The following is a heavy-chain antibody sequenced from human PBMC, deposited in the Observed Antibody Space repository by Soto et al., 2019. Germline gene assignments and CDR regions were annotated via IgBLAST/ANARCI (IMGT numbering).Heavy chain of an antibody. J-gene: IGHJ2*01. D-gene: IGHD3-9*01. CDR2: INDRGSI. V-gene: IGHV4-34*01. CDR3: ARESHDILTGPPWVWYFDL. CDR1: GGSFSGYY. Sequence: QVQLQPWGAGPLRPLETLSLTCGVSGGSFSGYYWAWIRQSPGKGLEWIGEINDRGSINYNPSLKSRVSISVDTSKNHYSVNLRSLTAADTAVYYCARESHDILTGPPWVWYFDLWGRGTLVTVSS.